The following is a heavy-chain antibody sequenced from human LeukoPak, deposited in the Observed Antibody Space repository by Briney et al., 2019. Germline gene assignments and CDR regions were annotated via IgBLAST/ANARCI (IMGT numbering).Heavy chain of an antibody. CDR3: ASWNYGSGSYSGYMDV. CDR2: FDPEDGET. D-gene: IGHD3-10*01. J-gene: IGHJ6*03. Sequence: ASVKVSCKVSGYTLTELSMHWVRQAPGKGLEWMGGFDPEDGETIYAQKFQGRVTITADTSTDTAYMELSSLRSEDTAVYYCASWNYGSGSYSGYMDVWGKGTTVTVSS. V-gene: IGHV1-24*01. CDR1: GYTLTELS.